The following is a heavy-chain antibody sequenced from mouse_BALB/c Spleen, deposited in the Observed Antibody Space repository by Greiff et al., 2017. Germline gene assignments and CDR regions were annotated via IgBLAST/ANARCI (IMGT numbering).Heavy chain of an antibody. J-gene: IGHJ4*01. V-gene: IGHV5-17*02. CDR3: ARSKVYDYDYAMDY. D-gene: IGHD2-4*01. CDR2: ISSGSSTI. CDR1: GFTFSSFG. Sequence: EVQGVESGGGLVQPGGSRKLSCAASGFTFSSFGMHWVRQAPEKGLEWVAYISSGSSTIYYADTVKGRFTISRDNPKNTLFLQMTSLRSEDTAMYYCARSKVYDYDYAMDYWGQGTSVTVSS.